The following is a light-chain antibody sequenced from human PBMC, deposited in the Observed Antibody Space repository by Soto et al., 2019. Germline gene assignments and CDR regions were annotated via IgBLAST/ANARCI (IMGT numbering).Light chain of an antibody. CDR2: WAS. CDR3: QQYSSIPLT. CDR1: QSVLNSLNNKNY. V-gene: IGKV4-1*01. J-gene: IGKJ4*01. Sequence: DIVMTQSPDFLAVSLGERATINCKSSQSVLNSLNNKNYLAWYQQKPGQPPKMLIYWASTRELGVPDRFSGSGSGTDFTLTISSLQASDVAVYYCQQYSSIPLTFGGGTKVEIK.